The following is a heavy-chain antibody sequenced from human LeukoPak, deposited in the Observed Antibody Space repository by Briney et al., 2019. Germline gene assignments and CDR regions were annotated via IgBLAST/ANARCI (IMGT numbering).Heavy chain of an antibody. V-gene: IGHV3-23*01. Sequence: GALRLSCAVSGFRLSRYALGWVRKAPGKGVEWVLAISDSGGSTYYADSVKGRFTISRDNSRNTLYLQMNTLRAEDTAVYYCAKCRGSSWSDYFDYWGQGTLVTVSS. CDR3: AKCRGSSWSDYFDY. CDR2: ISDSGGST. CDR1: GFRLSRYA. D-gene: IGHD6-13*01. J-gene: IGHJ4*02.